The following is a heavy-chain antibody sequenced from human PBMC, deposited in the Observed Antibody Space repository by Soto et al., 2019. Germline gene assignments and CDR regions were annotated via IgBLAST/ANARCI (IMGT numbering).Heavy chain of an antibody. D-gene: IGHD1-26*01. CDR1: GFTFSTYG. V-gene: IGHV3-30*18. CDR2: TSYDGTKT. J-gene: IGHJ5*02. CDR3: GKDREPRSGSYPSDP. Sequence: GGSLRLSCAASGFTFSTYGMHWVRQAPGKGLEWVALTSYDGTKTYYADSVKGRFTISRGNSKNKLYLNMNSLRSEDTATYPCGKDREPRSGSYPSDPWGQGTLVTVPS.